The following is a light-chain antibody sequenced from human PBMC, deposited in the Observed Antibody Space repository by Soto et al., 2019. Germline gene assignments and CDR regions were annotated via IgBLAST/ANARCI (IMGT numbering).Light chain of an antibody. CDR3: QRYDSAPLT. Sequence: IRMTQSPSSLSASVGDRVTITCQASQGISNFLAWYQQKPGKVPKLLIYAASTLQSGVPSRFSGSGSGTDFTLTISSLQPVDVATYYCQRYDSAPLTFGGGTKVDIK. V-gene: IGKV1-27*01. CDR2: AAS. J-gene: IGKJ4*01. CDR1: QGISNF.